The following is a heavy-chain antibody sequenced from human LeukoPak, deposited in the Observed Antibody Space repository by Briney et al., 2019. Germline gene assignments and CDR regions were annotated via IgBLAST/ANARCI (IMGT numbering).Heavy chain of an antibody. Sequence: ASVKVSCKASGYTFTSYDINWVRQATGQGLEWMGWMNPNSGNTGYAQKFQGRVTMTRNTSISTAYMELSSLRSEDTAVYYSASRSYDSSGYPKNFDYWGQGTLVTVSS. CDR2: MNPNSGNT. V-gene: IGHV1-8*01. CDR1: GYTFTSYD. D-gene: IGHD3-22*01. CDR3: ASRSYDSSGYPKNFDY. J-gene: IGHJ4*02.